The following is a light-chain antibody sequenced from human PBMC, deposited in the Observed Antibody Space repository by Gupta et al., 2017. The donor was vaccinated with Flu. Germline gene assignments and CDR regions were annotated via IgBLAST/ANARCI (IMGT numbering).Light chain of an antibody. CDR2: KAP. J-gene: IGKJ1*01. V-gene: IGKV1-5*03. Sequence: DIQMTQSPSTLSASVGDRVTITCRASQSISSWLAWYQQKPGKAPKLLIYKAPSLESGVPSRFSGSGSGTEFTLTISSLQPDDFATYYCQRYNSFGQGTKVEIK. CDR1: QSISSW. CDR3: QRYNS.